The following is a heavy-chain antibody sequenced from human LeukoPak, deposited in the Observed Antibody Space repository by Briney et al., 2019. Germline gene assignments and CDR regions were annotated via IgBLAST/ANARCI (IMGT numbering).Heavy chain of an antibody. CDR3: GTSVRGY. D-gene: IGHD3-10*01. Sequence: GGSLGLSCAASGFTLSSYEINWVRQAPRKGLEWVSYISTSGDIIYYADSVKGRLTFSRDNAKNALYLQMNSLRAEDTAVYYCGTSVRGYWGQGTLVTVSS. J-gene: IGHJ4*02. CDR2: ISTSGDII. CDR1: GFTLSSYE. V-gene: IGHV3-48*03.